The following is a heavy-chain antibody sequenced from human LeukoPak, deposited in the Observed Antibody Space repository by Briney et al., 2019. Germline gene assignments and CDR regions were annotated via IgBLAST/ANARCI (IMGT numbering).Heavy chain of an antibody. J-gene: IGHJ6*03. V-gene: IGHV4-39*07. CDR3: AKSQTGSYYARYYYMDV. CDR1: GDSISSRRHY. CDR2: IHYSGST. Sequence: SETLSLTCNVSGDSISSRRHYWGWLRQTPGKGLEWIGVIHYSGSTDYNPSLKSRLTFSVDTSTNQFSLKLSSVTAADTAVYYCAKSQTGSYYARYYYMDVWGKGTTVIVS. D-gene: IGHD1-26*01.